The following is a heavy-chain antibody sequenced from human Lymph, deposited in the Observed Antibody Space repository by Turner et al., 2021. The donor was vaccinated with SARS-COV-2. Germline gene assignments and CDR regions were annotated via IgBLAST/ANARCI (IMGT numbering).Heavy chain of an antibody. D-gene: IGHD1-26*01. CDR3: ARMGSTSWYFDY. CDR1: GFTFSYYW. Sequence: EVQLVASGGGLVQPGGSLRLSCAASGFTFSYYWMSWVRQAPGKGLKWVANIKQDGSEKYYVNSVKGRFTISRDNAKNSLFLQMNSLRADDTAVYYCARMGSTSWYFDYWGQGTLVTVSS. V-gene: IGHV3-7*01. J-gene: IGHJ4*02. CDR2: IKQDGSEK.